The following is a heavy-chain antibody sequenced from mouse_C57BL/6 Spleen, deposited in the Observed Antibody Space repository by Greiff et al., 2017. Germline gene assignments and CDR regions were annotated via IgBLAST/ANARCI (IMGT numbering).Heavy chain of an antibody. CDR1: GFSLTSYG. CDR3: ARNYGNPYYYAMDY. V-gene: IGHV2-2*01. Sequence: VQLKESGPGLVQPSQSLSITCTVSGFSLTSYGVHWVRQSPGKGLEWLGVIWSGGSTDYNAAFISRLSISKDNSKSQVFFKMNSLQADDTAIYYCARNYGNPYYYAMDYWGQGTSVTVSS. CDR2: IWSGGST. J-gene: IGHJ4*01. D-gene: IGHD2-1*01.